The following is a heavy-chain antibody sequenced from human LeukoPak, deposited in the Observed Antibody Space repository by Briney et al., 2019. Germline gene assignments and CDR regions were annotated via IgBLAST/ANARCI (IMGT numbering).Heavy chain of an antibody. V-gene: IGHV4-59*12. CDR3: ATPRRGI. Sequence: SETLTLTCTVSGGSISSYYWSWIRQPPGKGLEWIGYIYHSGSTYYNPSLKSRVTISVDRSKNQFSLKLSSVTAADTAVYYCATPRRGIWGQGTMVTVSS. J-gene: IGHJ3*02. D-gene: IGHD3-10*01. CDR2: IYHSGST. CDR1: GGSISSYY.